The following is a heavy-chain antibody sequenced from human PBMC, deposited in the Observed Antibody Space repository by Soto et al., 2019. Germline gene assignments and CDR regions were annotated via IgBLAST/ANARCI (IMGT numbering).Heavy chain of an antibody. CDR3: ARVRGRYGMDV. Sequence: PGGSLRLSCAASGFTFSSYSMNWVRQAPGKGLEWVSYISSSSTIYYADSVKGRFTISRDNAKNSLYLQMNSLRDEDTAVYYCARVRGRYGMDVWGQGTTVTVSS. V-gene: IGHV3-48*02. CDR2: ISSSSTI. CDR1: GFTFSSYS. J-gene: IGHJ6*02.